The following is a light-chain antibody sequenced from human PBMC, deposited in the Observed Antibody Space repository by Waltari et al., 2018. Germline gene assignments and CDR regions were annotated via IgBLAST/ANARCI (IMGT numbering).Light chain of an antibody. CDR2: QDN. CDR3: QAWDSITVV. CDR1: NLGNKY. Sequence: SYELTPPPSVSVSPGPTASITCSGENLGNKYACWYQQKPGQSPVLVIYQDNRRPSGIPERFSGSNSGNTATLTISGTQAMDEADYFCQAWDSITVVFGGGTKLTVL. V-gene: IGLV3-1*01. J-gene: IGLJ2*01.